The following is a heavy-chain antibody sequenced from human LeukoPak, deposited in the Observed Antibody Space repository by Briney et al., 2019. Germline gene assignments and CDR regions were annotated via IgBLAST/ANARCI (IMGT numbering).Heavy chain of an antibody. CDR3: VDVDTHAPARGY. D-gene: IGHD5-18*01. CDR1: GFTFSSYA. J-gene: IGHJ4*02. CDR2: ISGSGGST. Sequence: PGGSLRLSCAASGFTFSSYAMSWVRQAPGKGLEWVSAISGSGGSTYYADSVKGRFTISRDNSKNTLYLQMNSLRAEDTAVYYCVDVDTHAPARGYWGQGTLVTVSS. V-gene: IGHV3-23*01.